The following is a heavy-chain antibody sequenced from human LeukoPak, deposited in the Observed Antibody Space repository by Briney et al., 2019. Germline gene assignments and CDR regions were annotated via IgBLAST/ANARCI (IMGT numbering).Heavy chain of an antibody. CDR1: GFTFSRYA. CDR2: ISGGGDNT. CDR3: AKPVDGASVQRYFQH. Sequence: GGSLRLSCAASGFTFSRYAMSWVRQAPGKGLEWVSAISGGGDNTYYVDSVRGRFTISRDNSKNTLFLQMNSLRAEDTAIYYCAKPVDGASVQRYFQHWGQGTLVTVSS. J-gene: IGHJ1*01. V-gene: IGHV3-23*01. D-gene: IGHD1-1*01.